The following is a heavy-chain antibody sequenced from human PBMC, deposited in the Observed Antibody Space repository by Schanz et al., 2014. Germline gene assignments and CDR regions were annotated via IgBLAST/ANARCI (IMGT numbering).Heavy chain of an antibody. CDR3: ARKMKLGVYGGKGHDSLDI. D-gene: IGHD4-17*01. CDR1: GFTFSSHW. V-gene: IGHV3-74*02. CDR2: INSVGSNT. J-gene: IGHJ3*02. Sequence: EVQLVESGGGLVQPGGSLRLSCEASGFTFSSHWMHWVRQDPGKGLVWVARINSVGSNTDYADSVTGRFTISRDNSKSTLYLQMNSLRAEDTAVYYCARKMKLGVYGGKGHDSLDIWGQGTMVTVSS.